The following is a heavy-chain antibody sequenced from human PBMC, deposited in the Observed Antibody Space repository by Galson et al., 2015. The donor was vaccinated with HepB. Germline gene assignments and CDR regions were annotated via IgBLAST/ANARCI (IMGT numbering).Heavy chain of an antibody. V-gene: IGHV3-30-3*01. CDR1: GFTFSSYA. CDR2: ISYDGSNK. J-gene: IGHJ4*02. CDR3: ARDRYYGSGSYYADY. D-gene: IGHD3-10*01. Sequence: SLRLSCAASGFTFSSYAMHWVRQAPGKGLEWVAVISYDGSNKYYADSVKGRFTISRDNSKNTLYLQMNSLRVEDTAVYYCARDRYYGSGSYYADYWGQGTLVTVSS.